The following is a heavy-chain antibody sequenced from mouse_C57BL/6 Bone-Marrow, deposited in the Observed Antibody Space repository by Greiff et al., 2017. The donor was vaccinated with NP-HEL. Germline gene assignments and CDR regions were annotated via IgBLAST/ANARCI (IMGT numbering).Heavy chain of an antibody. Sequence: QVQLKESGAELAKPGASVKLSCKASGYTFTSYWMHWVKQRPGQGLEWIGYINTSSGYNKYNQKFKDKATWTADKSSSTAYMQMSSLTYEDSAVYYCARFSYDYDGFAYWGQGTLVTVSA. D-gene: IGHD2-4*01. CDR1: GYTFTSYW. J-gene: IGHJ3*01. CDR3: ARFSYDYDGFAY. CDR2: INTSSGYN. V-gene: IGHV1-7*01.